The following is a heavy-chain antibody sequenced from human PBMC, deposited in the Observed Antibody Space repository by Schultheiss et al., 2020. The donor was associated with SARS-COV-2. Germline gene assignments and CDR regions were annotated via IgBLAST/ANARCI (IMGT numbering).Heavy chain of an antibody. V-gene: IGHV3-11*04. CDR2: ISSSSSTI. CDR3: ARDQVVAAAGTNYYYGMDV. Sequence: GGSLRLSCAASGFTFSDYYMSWIRQAPGKGLEWVSYISSSSSTIYYADSVKGRFTISRDNAKNSLYLQMNSLRAEDTAVYYCARDQVVAAAGTNYYYGMDVWGQGTTVTVSS. D-gene: IGHD6-13*01. CDR1: GFTFSDYY. J-gene: IGHJ6*02.